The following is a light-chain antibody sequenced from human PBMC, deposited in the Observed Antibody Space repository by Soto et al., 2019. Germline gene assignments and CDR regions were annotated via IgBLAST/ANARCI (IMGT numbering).Light chain of an antibody. CDR2: DAS. CDR3: QQYDNYKPLT. CDR1: QSITTC. Sequence: DIQMTQSPSTVSSYVGDSVTLTCRASQSITTCLAWYQQRPGKAPKLLLYDASSLESGTPSRFSGRRSGTQLTLTINGLQTDDFANYYCQQYDNYKPLTFGGGTKVDIK. V-gene: IGKV1-5*01. J-gene: IGKJ4*01.